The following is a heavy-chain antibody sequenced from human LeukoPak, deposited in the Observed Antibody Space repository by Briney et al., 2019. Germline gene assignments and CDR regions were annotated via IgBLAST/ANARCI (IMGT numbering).Heavy chain of an antibody. V-gene: IGHV3-13*01. CDR3: VRQRKSHGNFDY. CDR1: GFTFSDHA. J-gene: IGHJ4*02. Sequence: GGSLRLSCAASGFTFSDHAMHWVRQAPGEGLEWVSAVGIAADTFYPGSVKGRFTISRENAKNSLYLQMNSLRVEDTAVYYCVRQRKSHGNFDYWGQGTLVTVSS. D-gene: IGHD1-26*01. CDR2: VGIAADT.